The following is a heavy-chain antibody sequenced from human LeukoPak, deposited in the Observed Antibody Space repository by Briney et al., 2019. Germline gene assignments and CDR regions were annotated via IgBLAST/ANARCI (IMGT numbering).Heavy chain of an antibody. CDR2: ISSSSSYI. V-gene: IGHV3-21*01. D-gene: IGHD5-12*01. Sequence: PGGSLRPSCAASGFTFSSYSMNWVRQAPGKGLEWVSSISSSSSYIYYADSVKGRFTISRDNAKNSLYLQMNSLRAEDTAVYYCARAAGGYDNNRAFYGYYFDYWGQGTLVTVSS. J-gene: IGHJ4*02. CDR1: GFTFSSYS. CDR3: ARAAGGYDNNRAFYGYYFDY.